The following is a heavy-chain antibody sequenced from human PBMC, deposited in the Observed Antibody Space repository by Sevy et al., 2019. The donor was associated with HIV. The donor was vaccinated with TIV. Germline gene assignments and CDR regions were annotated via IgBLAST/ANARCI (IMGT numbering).Heavy chain of an antibody. CDR1: GGRVTDGSYF. CDR3: ATYQYYDIVTGLYGVDV. V-gene: IGHV4-61*01. CDR2: IYWSGYT. Sequence: SETLSLTCSVSGGRVTDGSYFWSWIRQPPGKGLEWIGYIYWSGYTTYNPSLKSRVTISIDTSRNQFSLQLNSATAADTAVYYCATYQYYDIVTGLYGVDVWGLRTTVTVSS. J-gene: IGHJ6*02. D-gene: IGHD3-9*01.